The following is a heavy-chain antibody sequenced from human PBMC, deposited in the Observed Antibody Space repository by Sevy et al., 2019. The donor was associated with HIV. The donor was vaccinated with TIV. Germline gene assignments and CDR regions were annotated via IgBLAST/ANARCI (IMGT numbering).Heavy chain of an antibody. J-gene: IGHJ3*02. CDR3: ASHEAGRYAFDI. Sequence: SETLSLTCTVSGGSISSYYWSWIRQPPGKGLEWIGYIYYSGSTNHNPSLKSRVTISVDTSKNQFSLKLSSVTAADTAVYYCASHEAGRYAFDIWGQGTMVTVSS. CDR1: GGSISSYY. CDR2: IYYSGST. V-gene: IGHV4-59*12. D-gene: IGHD6-19*01.